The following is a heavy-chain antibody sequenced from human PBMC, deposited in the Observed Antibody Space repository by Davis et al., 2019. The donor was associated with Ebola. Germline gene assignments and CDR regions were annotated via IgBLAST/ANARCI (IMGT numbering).Heavy chain of an antibody. Sequence: AASVKVSCKASGYTFTNYYMHWVRQAPGQGLEWMGMINPNDGRTIYAQKFQGRVTMTRNTSISTAYMELSSLRSDDTAVYYCARSSFLDWLLTDYWGQGTLVTVSS. J-gene: IGHJ4*02. CDR3: ARSSFLDWLLTDY. CDR1: GYTFTNYY. V-gene: IGHV1-46*01. CDR2: INPNDGRT. D-gene: IGHD3/OR15-3a*01.